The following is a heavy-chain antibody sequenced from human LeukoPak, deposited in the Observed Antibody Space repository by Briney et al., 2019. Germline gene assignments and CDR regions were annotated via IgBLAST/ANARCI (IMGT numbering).Heavy chain of an antibody. CDR3: ARQSSGWTFDY. Sequence: ASVKVSCKASGYTFTGYYMHWVRQAPGQGLEWMGRINPNSGGTNYAQKFRGRVTMTRDTSISTAYMELSRLRSDDTAVYYCARQSSGWTFDYWGQGTLVTVSS. V-gene: IGHV1-2*06. CDR1: GYTFTGYY. CDR2: INPNSGGT. J-gene: IGHJ4*02. D-gene: IGHD6-19*01.